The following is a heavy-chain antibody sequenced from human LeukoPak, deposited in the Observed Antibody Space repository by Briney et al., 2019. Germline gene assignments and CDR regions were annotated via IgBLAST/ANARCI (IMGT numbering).Heavy chain of an antibody. CDR2: INHSGST. CDR3: ARGYPGRYVDY. V-gene: IGHV4-34*01. D-gene: IGHD3-16*01. Sequence: SETLSLTCAVYGGSFSGYYWSWIRQPPGKGLEWIGEINHSGSTNYNPSLKNRVTISVDTSKNQFSLKLSSVTAADTAVYYCARGYPGRYVDYWGQGTLVTVSS. J-gene: IGHJ4*02. CDR1: GGSFSGYY.